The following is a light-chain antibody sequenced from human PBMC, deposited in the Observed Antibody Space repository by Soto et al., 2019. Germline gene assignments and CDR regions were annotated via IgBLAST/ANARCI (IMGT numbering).Light chain of an antibody. J-gene: IGKJ4*01. V-gene: IGKV1D-12*01. CDR3: QQAIAFPLT. CDR1: QDIGTW. Sequence: DIQMTQAPSSVSASVGDRVTITCRASQDIGTWLAWHQQRPGQAPKLLISAASILESGVSSRFSGSGSGTEFTLIISSLQSADSATYYCQQAIAFPLTFGGGTKVEIK. CDR2: AAS.